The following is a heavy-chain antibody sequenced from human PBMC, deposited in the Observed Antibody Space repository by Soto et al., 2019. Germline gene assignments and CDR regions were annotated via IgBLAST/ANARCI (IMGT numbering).Heavy chain of an antibody. J-gene: IGHJ5*02. D-gene: IGHD2-2*01. Sequence: QVQLVESGGGVVQPGRSLRLSCAASGFTFSSYGMHWVRQAPGKGLEWVAVISYGGSNKYYADSVKGRFNISRDNSKNTLYLQMNNLRAEDTAVYYCAKDNCISTSCYRLYNWFDPWGQGTLVTVSS. CDR3: AKDNCISTSCYRLYNWFDP. CDR1: GFTFSSYG. V-gene: IGHV3-30*18. CDR2: ISYGGSNK.